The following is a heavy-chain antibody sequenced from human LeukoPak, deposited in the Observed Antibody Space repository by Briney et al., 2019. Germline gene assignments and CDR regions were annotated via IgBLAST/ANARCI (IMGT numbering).Heavy chain of an antibody. CDR2: IDWDSGNI. Sequence: GVSLRLSCAASGFTFDNYVMHWVRQPPGKGLEWVSGIDWDSGNIGYADSVKGRFTVSRDDAKNSLYLQMNSLRAEDTALYYCAKAGFSSGWYDVDYWGQGTLVTVSS. CDR1: GFTFDNYV. J-gene: IGHJ4*02. V-gene: IGHV3-9*01. CDR3: AKAGFSSGWYDVDY. D-gene: IGHD6-19*01.